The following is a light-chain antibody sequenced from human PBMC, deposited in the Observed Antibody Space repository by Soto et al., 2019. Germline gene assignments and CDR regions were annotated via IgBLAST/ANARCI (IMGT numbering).Light chain of an antibody. J-gene: IGKJ3*01. V-gene: IGKV1-27*01. CDR2: AAS. CDR3: QRYNSASFT. Sequence: DIQMTQSPSSLSASVGDRVTITCRASQGISNSLAWYQQKPGKVPNLLIYAASTLQSWVPSRFSGTGNGPDFTPTISILQPEDVETYYCQRYNSASFTFVPGTKVDIK. CDR1: QGISNS.